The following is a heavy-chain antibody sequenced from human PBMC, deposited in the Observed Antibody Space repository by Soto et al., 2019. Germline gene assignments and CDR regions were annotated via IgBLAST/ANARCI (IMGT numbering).Heavy chain of an antibody. J-gene: IGHJ3*02. V-gene: IGHV3-72*01. CDR3: AIAVAGDAFDI. Sequence: GGSLRLSCAASGFTFSDHYMDWVRQAPGKGLEWVGRTRNKANSYTTEYAASVKGRFTISRDDSKNSLYLQMNSLKTEDTAVDYCAIAVAGDAFDIWGQGTMVTVSS. CDR2: TRNKANSYTT. CDR1: GFTFSDHY. D-gene: IGHD6-19*01.